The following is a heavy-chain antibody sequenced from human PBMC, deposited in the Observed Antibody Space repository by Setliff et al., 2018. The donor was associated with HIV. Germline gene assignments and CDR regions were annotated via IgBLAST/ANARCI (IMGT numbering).Heavy chain of an antibody. J-gene: IGHJ5*02. D-gene: IGHD2-2*01. CDR2: ISAYNGNT. Sequence: ASVKVSCKASGYTFTSYDISWVRQAPGQGLEWMGWISAYNGNTNYAQKLQGRVTMTTDTSTSTAYMELRSLRSDDTAVYYCARRVLQDSSITNSNWLDPWGQGTLVTVSS. V-gene: IGHV1-18*01. CDR3: ARRVLQDSSITNSNWLDP. CDR1: GYTFTSYD.